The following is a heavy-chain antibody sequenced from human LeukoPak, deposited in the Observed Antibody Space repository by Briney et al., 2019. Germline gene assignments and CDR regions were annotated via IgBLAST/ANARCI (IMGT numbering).Heavy chain of an antibody. CDR2: IDLGDSYT. J-gene: IGHJ4*02. V-gene: IGHV5-10-1*01. Sequence: GESLRISCKGSGYSFTSFWISWVRQMPGKGLEWMGRIDLGDSYTYYDPSFQGHVTMSADKSITTAYLQWSSLKASDTAMYYCARRYGSGTSIDYWGQGTLVTVSS. D-gene: IGHD3-10*01. CDR3: ARRYGSGTSIDY. CDR1: GYSFTSFW.